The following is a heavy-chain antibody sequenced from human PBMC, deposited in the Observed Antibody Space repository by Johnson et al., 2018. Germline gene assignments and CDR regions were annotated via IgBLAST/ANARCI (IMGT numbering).Heavy chain of an antibody. Sequence: EVQLVESGGGLVQPGGSLRLSCAASGFTFSSYAMSWVRQTPGKGLEWVSSISSSSSPTYYADSVKGRFTISRDNAKNSLYLQMISLRAGDTAVYYCAFCYGSGSYYSPPHYFYYYMDVWGEGTTVTVSS. D-gene: IGHD3-10*01. CDR1: GFTFSSYA. CDR3: AFCYGSGSYYSPPHYFYYYMDV. CDR2: ISSSSSPT. J-gene: IGHJ6*03. V-gene: IGHV3-48*04.